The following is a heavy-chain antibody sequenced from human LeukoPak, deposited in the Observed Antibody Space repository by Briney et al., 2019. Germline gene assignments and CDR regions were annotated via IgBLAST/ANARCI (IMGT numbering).Heavy chain of an antibody. V-gene: IGHV1-2*02. CDR2: INPNSGGT. D-gene: IGHD3-9*01. Sequence: ASVKVSCKASGYTFTGYYMHWVRQAPGQGLEWMGWINPNSGGTNYAQKFQGRVTMTRDTSISTAYMELSSLRSDDTAVYYCARDGFSLLIGYQQYYFDYWGQGTLVTVSS. J-gene: IGHJ4*02. CDR3: ARDGFSLLIGYQQYYFDY. CDR1: GYTFTGYY.